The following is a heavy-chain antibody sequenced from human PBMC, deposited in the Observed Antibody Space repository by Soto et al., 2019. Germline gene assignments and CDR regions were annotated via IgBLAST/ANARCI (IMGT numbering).Heavy chain of an antibody. CDR1: GFTLCIYG. D-gene: IGHD2-21*02. J-gene: IGHJ3*02. CDR2: ISYDGSNK. CDR3: AKAMVVVTAISGGGGFDK. Sequence: PGGSMRLSSAASGFTLCIYGMDWVRQAPGKVLEWVAVISYDGSNKYCADSVKGRFTISRDNSKNTLYLQMNSLRAEDTAVYYCAKAMVVVTAISGGGGFDKWGQGTLVTVSS. V-gene: IGHV3-30*18.